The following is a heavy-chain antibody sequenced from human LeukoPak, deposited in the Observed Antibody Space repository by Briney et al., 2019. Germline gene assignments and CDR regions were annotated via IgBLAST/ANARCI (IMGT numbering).Heavy chain of an antibody. CDR3: AKSLLSAAAAPPDY. V-gene: IGHV3-9*01. CDR1: GFTFDDYA. Sequence: PGGSLRLSCAASGFTFDDYAMHWVRQAPGKGLEWVSGISWNSGSIGYADSVKGRFTISRDNAKNSLYLQMNSLRAEDTALYYCAKSLLSAAAAPPDYWGQGTLVTVSS. D-gene: IGHD6-13*01. CDR2: ISWNSGSI. J-gene: IGHJ4*02.